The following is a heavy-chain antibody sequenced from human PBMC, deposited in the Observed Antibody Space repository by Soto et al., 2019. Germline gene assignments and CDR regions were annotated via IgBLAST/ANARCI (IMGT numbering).Heavy chain of an antibody. CDR2: IYFSGTT. CDR1: GGSISSGTSY. D-gene: IGHD3-16*02. J-gene: IGHJ4*02. V-gene: IGHV4-31*03. Sequence: SETLSLTCFFSGGSISSGTSYWTWIRQHPGEGLEWIGHIYFSGTTYSNPSLKSRLTISVDTSKNQFSLKLSSVTAADTAVYYCARGFYFWGSYRFRSETQEFDYWGQGTLVTVSS. CDR3: ARGFYFWGSYRFRSETQEFDY.